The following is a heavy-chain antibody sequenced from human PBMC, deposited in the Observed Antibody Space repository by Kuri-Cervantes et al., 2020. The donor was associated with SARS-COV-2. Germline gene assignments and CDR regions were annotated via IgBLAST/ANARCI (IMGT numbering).Heavy chain of an antibody. Sequence: SVKVSCKASGGTFSSYAISWVRQAPGQGLEWMGRIIPILGIANYAQKFQGRVTITADKSTSTAYMELSSLRSEDTAVYYCARAPDYYDFWSGYYRNWFDPWGQGTLVTVSS. CDR2: IIPILGIA. V-gene: IGHV1-69*04. CDR3: ARAPDYYDFWSGYYRNWFDP. D-gene: IGHD3-3*01. J-gene: IGHJ5*02. CDR1: GGTFSSYA.